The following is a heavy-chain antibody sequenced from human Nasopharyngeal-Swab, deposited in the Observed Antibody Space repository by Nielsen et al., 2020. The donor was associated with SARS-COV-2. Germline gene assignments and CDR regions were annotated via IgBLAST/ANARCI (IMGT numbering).Heavy chain of an antibody. CDR1: GYTFTSYD. D-gene: IGHD3-22*01. J-gene: IGHJ6*03. V-gene: IGHV1-8*01. CDR3: ARAERGRIVVVITSFYYYYMDV. Sequence: ASVKVSCKASGYTFTSYDINWVRQAPGQGLEWMGWMNPNRGNTGYAQKLQGRVTMTRNTSISTAYMELSSLRSEDTAVYYCARAERGRIVVVITSFYYYYMDVWGKGTTVTVSS. CDR2: MNPNRGNT.